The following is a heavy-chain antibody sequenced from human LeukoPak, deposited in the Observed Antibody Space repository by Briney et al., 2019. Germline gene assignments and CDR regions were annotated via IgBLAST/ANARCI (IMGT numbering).Heavy chain of an antibody. CDR1: GGSFSGYY. CDR3: ARAWWFGGGFDY. V-gene: IGHV4-34*01. CDR2: INHSGST. D-gene: IGHD3-10*01. J-gene: IGHJ4*02. Sequence: KPSETLSLTCAVYGGSFSGYYWSWIRQPPGKGLEWIGEINHSGSTNYSPSLKSRVTISVDTSKNQFSLKLSSVTAADTAVYYCARAWWFGGGFDYWGQGTLVTVSS.